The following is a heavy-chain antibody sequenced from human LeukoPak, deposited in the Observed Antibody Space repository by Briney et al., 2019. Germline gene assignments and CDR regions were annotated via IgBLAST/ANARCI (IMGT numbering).Heavy chain of an antibody. CDR2: INHSGST. V-gene: IGHV4-34*01. D-gene: IGHD2-8*01. J-gene: IGHJ3*02. CDR1: GGSFSGYY. Sequence: PSETLSLTCAVYGGSFSGYYWSWIRQPPGKGLEWIGEINHSGSTNYNPSLKSRVTISVDTSKNQFSLKLSSVTAADTAVYYCAMEILGYCTNGVCHNDAFDIWGQGTMVTVSS. CDR3: AMEILGYCTNGVCHNDAFDI.